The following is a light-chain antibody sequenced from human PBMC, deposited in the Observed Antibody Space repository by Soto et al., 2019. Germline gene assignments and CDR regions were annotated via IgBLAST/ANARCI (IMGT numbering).Light chain of an antibody. V-gene: IGKV1-5*03. CDR3: RQYDSEST. CDR1: QTISSW. J-gene: IGKJ1*01. CDR2: KAS. Sequence: DIQMTQSPSTLSGSVGERVTITCRASQTISSWLAWYQQKPGKAPKLLIYKASTLKSGVPSRFSGSGSGTEFTLTINNLQPDDFAIYYCRQYDSESTFGQGTKVDIK.